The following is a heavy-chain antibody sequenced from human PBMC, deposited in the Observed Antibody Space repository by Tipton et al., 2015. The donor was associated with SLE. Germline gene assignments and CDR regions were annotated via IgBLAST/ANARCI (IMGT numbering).Heavy chain of an antibody. CDR1: GGSITSGGYY. CDR3: ARRVGRRGSTRGAFDI. J-gene: IGHJ3*02. CDR2: IYYSGTT. D-gene: IGHD5-12*01. Sequence: TLSLTCTVSGGSITSGGYYWSLIRQHPGKGLEWIGYIYYSGTTYYNPSLKSRVTISVDTSKSQFSLKLSSVTAADTAVYYCARRVGRRGSTRGAFDIWGQGTMVTVSS. V-gene: IGHV4-31*03.